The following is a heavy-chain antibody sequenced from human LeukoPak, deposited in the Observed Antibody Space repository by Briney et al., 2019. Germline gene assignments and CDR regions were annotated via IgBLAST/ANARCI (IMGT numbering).Heavy chain of an antibody. CDR3: ATDFTPYYYYGMDV. J-gene: IGHJ6*02. CDR1: GYTLTELS. CDR2: FDPEDGET. V-gene: IGHV1-24*01. Sequence: ASVKVSCKVSGYTLTELSMHWVRQAPGKGLEWMGGFDPEDGETIYAQKFQGRVTMTEDTSTDTAYVELSSLRSEDTAVYYCATDFTPYYYYGMDVWGQGTTVTVSS.